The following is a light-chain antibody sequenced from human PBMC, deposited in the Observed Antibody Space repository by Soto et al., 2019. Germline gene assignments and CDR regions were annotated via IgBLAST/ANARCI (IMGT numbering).Light chain of an antibody. Sequence: ESVLIESPATLTSFPGDRVTLSCRASQAVNTRLAWYQHKPGQAPRLLIYLASNRAAGVPARFSGSGSGTDFTLTISDVEPEDFAVYYCHQRQSWPRTSGQGTKVYIK. CDR3: HQRQSWPRT. V-gene: IGKV3-11*01. CDR1: QAVNTR. CDR2: LAS. J-gene: IGKJ1*01.